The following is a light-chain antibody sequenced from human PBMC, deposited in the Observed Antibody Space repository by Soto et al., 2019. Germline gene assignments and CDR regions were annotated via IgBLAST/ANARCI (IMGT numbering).Light chain of an antibody. J-gene: IGKJ4*01. CDR3: QRYGRSPPAT. Sequence: EIVLTQSPGTLSVSPGESATLSCGASQSIAGTSLAWFQQKRGQAPRLLIFSVSIRPPGIPDRFSGSGSGTDFTLAISKLEPEDFAVYFCQRYGRSPPATFGGGTKVEI. CDR1: QSIAGTS. CDR2: SVS. V-gene: IGKV3-20*01.